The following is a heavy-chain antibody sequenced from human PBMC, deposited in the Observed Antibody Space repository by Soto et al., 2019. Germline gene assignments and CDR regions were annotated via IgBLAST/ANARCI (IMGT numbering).Heavy chain of an antibody. J-gene: IGHJ6*04. D-gene: IGHD3-3*01. V-gene: IGHV3-11*01. Sequence: QVQLVESGGGLVKPGGSPRLSCAASGFTFSDYYMSWIRQAPGKGLEWVSYISSSGSTIYYADSVKGRFTISRDNAKNSLYLQMNSLRAEDTAVYYCATPPGPYDFWSLGRGDVWGKGTTVTVSS. CDR1: GFTFSDYY. CDR3: ATPPGPYDFWSLGRGDV. CDR2: ISSSGSTI.